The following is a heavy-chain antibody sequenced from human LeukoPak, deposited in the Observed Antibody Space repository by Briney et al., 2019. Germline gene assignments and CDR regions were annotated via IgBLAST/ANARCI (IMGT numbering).Heavy chain of an antibody. D-gene: IGHD3-10*01. J-gene: IGHJ4*02. CDR3: AKARLVRGVIMTPFYFDY. CDR1: GFTFSSYA. Sequence: GGSLRLSCAASGFTFSSYAMSWVRQAPGKGLEWVSAISGSGGSTYYADSAKGRFTISRDNSKNTLYLQMNSLRAEDTAVYYCAKARLVRGVIMTPFYFDYWGQGTLVTLSS. CDR2: ISGSGGST. V-gene: IGHV3-23*01.